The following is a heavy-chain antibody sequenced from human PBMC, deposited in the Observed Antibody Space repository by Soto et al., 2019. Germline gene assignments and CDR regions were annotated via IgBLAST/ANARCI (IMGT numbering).Heavy chain of an antibody. CDR2: IYYTGST. Sequence: QVQLQESGAGPVKPSQTLSLTCTVSGVSISTGGYYWSWIRQLPGRGLEWIGYIYYTGSTFYNPSLKSRATVTLDTSENQFSLKLSSVTVADTAVYYCERGSQLERDAFEIWGQGTMVPVSS. V-gene: IGHV4-31*03. D-gene: IGHD1-1*01. CDR3: ERGSQLERDAFEI. J-gene: IGHJ3*02. CDR1: GVSISTGGYY.